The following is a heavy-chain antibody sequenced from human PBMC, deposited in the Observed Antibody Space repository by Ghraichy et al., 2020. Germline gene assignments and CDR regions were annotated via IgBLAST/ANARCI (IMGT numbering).Heavy chain of an antibody. CDR1: GGSFSGYY. D-gene: IGHD2-15*01. Sequence: SETLSLTCAVYGGSFSGYYWSWIRQPPGKGLEWIGEVNLGGSANYNPFLKSRITISVDTSKNQFSLKLSSVTAADTAVYYCARVCGGRVVVVAAAKIDNWFDPWGQGTLVTVSS. J-gene: IGHJ5*02. CDR3: ARVCGGRVVVVAAAKIDNWFDP. CDR2: VNLGGSA. V-gene: IGHV4-34*01.